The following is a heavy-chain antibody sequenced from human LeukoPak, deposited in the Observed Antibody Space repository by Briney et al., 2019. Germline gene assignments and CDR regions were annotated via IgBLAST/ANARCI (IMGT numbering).Heavy chain of an antibody. CDR3: ARRGPPGWFDP. D-gene: IGHD6-25*01. V-gene: IGHV4-39*01. CDR1: GGSISSSDYY. CDR2: IYYSGNT. Sequence: SETLSLTCTVSGGSISSSDYYWGWIRQPPGKGLEWIGNIYYSGNTYYNPSLKSRVTISVDTSKNQFSLKLSSVTAADTAVYYCARRGPPGWFDPWGQGTLVTVSS. J-gene: IGHJ5*02.